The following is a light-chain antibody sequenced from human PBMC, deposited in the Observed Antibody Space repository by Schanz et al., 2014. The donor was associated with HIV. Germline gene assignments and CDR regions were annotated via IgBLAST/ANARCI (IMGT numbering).Light chain of an antibody. V-gene: IGLV1-40*01. CDR2: NNH. Sequence: QSVLTQPPSVSGAPGQRVTISCTGSSTNIGATYAVHWYQHLPGTAPKLLIHNNHDRPSGVPDRFSGSTSGTSASLAISGLQTGDEADYYCAGWDDSLNVWVFGGGTKLTVL. CDR3: AGWDDSLNVWV. CDR1: STNIGATYA. J-gene: IGLJ3*02.